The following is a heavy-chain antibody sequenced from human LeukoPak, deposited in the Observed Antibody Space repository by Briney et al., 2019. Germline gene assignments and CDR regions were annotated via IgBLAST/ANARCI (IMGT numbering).Heavy chain of an antibody. J-gene: IGHJ4*02. CDR1: GFTFSSYG. D-gene: IGHD2-15*01. CDR3: AKGLPPVVVAANYLFDY. CDR2: ISYDGSNK. V-gene: IGHV3-30*18. Sequence: GGSLRLSCAASGFTFSSYGMHWVRQAPGKGLEWVAVISYDGSNKYYADSVKGRFTISRDNSKNTLYLQMNSLRAEDTAVYYCAKGLPPVVVAANYLFDYWGQGTLVTVSS.